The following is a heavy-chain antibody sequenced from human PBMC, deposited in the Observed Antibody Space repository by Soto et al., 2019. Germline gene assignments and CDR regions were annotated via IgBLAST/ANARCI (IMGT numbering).Heavy chain of an antibody. Sequence: TSGTPSPTCPVSGGSVSSSSYYWGWVRQPPGKGLEWIGSVYYSGSTYYNPSLESRVTISVDKSKNQFSLKLMSLSAADTAVYYCGRLEGLATISYYFDYWSQGALVTVSS. CDR2: VYYSGST. V-gene: IGHV4-39*01. D-gene: IGHD3-9*01. CDR3: GRLEGLATISYYFDY. J-gene: IGHJ4*02. CDR1: GGSVSSSSYY.